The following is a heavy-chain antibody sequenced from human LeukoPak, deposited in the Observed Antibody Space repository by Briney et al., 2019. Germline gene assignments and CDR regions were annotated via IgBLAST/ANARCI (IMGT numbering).Heavy chain of an antibody. CDR3: ARISVVPAAGFDY. CDR1: GFTFSSYS. Sequence: GGSLRLSGAASGFTFSSYSMNWVRQAPGKGLEWVSSISSSSSYIYYADSVKGRFTISRDNAKNSLYLQMNSLRAEDTAVYYCARISVVPAAGFDYWGQGTLVTVSS. V-gene: IGHV3-21*01. J-gene: IGHJ4*02. CDR2: ISSSSSYI. D-gene: IGHD2-2*01.